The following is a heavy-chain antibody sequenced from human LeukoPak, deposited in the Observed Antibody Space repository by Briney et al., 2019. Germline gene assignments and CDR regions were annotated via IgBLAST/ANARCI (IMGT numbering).Heavy chain of an antibody. Sequence: PGRSLRLSCAASGFTFSSYAMHWVRQAPGKGLEWVAVISYDGSNKYYADSVKGRFTISRDNSKNTLYLQMNGLRAEDTAVYYCATSRDGYNYNFDYWGQGTLVTVSS. CDR2: ISYDGSNK. J-gene: IGHJ4*02. CDR1: GFTFSSYA. CDR3: ATSRDGYNYNFDY. V-gene: IGHV3-30-3*01. D-gene: IGHD5-24*01.